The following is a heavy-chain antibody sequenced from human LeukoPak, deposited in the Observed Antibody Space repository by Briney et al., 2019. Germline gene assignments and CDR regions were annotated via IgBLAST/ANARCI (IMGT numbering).Heavy chain of an antibody. J-gene: IGHJ3*02. D-gene: IGHD6-13*01. CDR1: GLTFRTYG. CDR2: IFYDGTKK. CDR3: ARVRGSSWYDAFDI. Sequence: GGSLRLSCAASGLTFRTYGMHWVRQAPGKGLEWVAAIFYDGTKKYNEDSVKGRFTISRGNAKNSLYLQMNSLRAEDTAVYYCARVRGSSWYDAFDIWGQGTMVTVSS. V-gene: IGHV3-33*01.